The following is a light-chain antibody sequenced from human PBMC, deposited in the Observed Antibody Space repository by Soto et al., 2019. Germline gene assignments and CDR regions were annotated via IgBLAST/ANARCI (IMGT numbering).Light chain of an antibody. CDR2: GVS. J-gene: IGKJ3*01. CDR1: QSINNNY. V-gene: IGKV3-20*01. CDR3: QQYSSSPFT. Sequence: EIVLTQSPGTLSLSPGERATLSCRASQSINNNYLAWYQQKAGQAPRLLIYGVSARATGIPDRFSGSGSGTDFTLTINTLEPEDFAVFYCQQYSSSPFTFGPGTKVDIK.